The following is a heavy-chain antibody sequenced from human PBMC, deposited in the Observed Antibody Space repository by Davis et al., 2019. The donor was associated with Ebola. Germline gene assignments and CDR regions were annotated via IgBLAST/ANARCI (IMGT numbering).Heavy chain of an antibody. CDR1: GFIFSNHW. CDR2: IKEDRSDK. Sequence: GESLKISCAASGFIFSNHWMTWVRQAPGKGLEFVANIKEDRSDKNHVASVKGRFIISRDNAKNSLYLQMNSLRVEDTAVYYCARDAKWKLDYWGQGTLVTVSP. D-gene: IGHD1-1*01. J-gene: IGHJ4*02. V-gene: IGHV3-7*01. CDR3: ARDAKWKLDY.